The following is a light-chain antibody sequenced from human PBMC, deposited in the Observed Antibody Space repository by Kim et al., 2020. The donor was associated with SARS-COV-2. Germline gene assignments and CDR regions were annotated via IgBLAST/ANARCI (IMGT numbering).Light chain of an antibody. CDR2: AAS. CDR3: QHRNNWPIT. V-gene: IGKV3-11*01. J-gene: IGKJ5*01. Sequence: LAPGERATLSCRANLSVGLYLAWYQQKPGQAPRLLIYAASDRATGIPARFSGSGSGTDFTLTISSLEPEDFAVYYCQHRNNWPITFGQGTRLEIK. CDR1: LSVGLY.